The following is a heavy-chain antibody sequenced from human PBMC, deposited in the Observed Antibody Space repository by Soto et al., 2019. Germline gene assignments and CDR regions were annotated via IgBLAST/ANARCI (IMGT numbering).Heavy chain of an antibody. J-gene: IGHJ4*02. CDR3: ASRDPGTSVDY. V-gene: IGHV4-4*02. CDR2: IYRTGST. Sequence: PSETLSLTCAVSGGSFTSNNWWTWVRQPPGQGLEWIGEIYRTGSTNYNPSLKSRVTISLDKSENQFSLKVTSLTAADTAVYYCASRDPGTSVDYWGQGTLITVSS. CDR1: GGSFTSNNW. D-gene: IGHD1-7*01.